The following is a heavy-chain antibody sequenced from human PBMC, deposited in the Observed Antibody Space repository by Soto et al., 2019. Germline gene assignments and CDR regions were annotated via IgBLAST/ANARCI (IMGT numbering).Heavy chain of an antibody. CDR3: ASCSSSGYYRGLDY. V-gene: IGHV1-69*12. D-gene: IGHD6-19*01. CDR1: GGTFSSYA. J-gene: IGHJ4*02. CDR2: IIPIFGAP. Sequence: QVQLVQSGAEVKKPGSSVKVSCKASGGTFSSYAISWVRQATGQGLEWMGGIIPIFGAPNHAQKFQGRVTITADESTSTAYMELSSLRSEDTGVYYCASCSSSGYYRGLDYGGQGNLVTVNS.